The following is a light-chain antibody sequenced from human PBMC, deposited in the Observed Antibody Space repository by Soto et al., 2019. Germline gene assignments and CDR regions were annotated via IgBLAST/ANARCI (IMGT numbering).Light chain of an antibody. Sequence: EIVMTLSPATLFVYTGDRAILSCRAGQGVTTNFAWYQQKSGQSPRLLIYDVSHRATGVPARFSGTGSETDFTLTISGLQSEDSAVYFCQQYNNWPFSFGQGTRLEIK. J-gene: IGKJ5*01. CDR3: QQYNNWPFS. V-gene: IGKV3-15*01. CDR1: QGVTTN. CDR2: DVS.